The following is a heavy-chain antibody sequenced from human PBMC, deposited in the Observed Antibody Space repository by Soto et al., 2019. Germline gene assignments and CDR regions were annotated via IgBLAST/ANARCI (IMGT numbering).Heavy chain of an antibody. CDR3: AREGSYSAYNFAHGIQLWSFDF. V-gene: IGHV4-4*07. CDR1: GGSINTFY. Sequence: SEILSLTCTVSGGSINTFYWSWVRQPAGKGLEWIGRIFSSGSTSFNPSLESRVAMSVDTSKNHFSLNLSSVTAADMAVYYCAREGSYSAYNFAHGIQLWSFDFWGQGALVTVSS. CDR2: IFSSGST. J-gene: IGHJ4*02. D-gene: IGHD5-12*01.